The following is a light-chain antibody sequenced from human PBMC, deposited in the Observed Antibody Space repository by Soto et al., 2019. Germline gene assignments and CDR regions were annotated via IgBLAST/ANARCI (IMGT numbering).Light chain of an antibody. CDR2: GAS. CDR1: QGIRSF. V-gene: IGKV1-9*01. J-gene: IGKJ3*01. Sequence: IPLTQSPSSLSASVGDRVTITCRASQGIRSFLAWYQQKPGKAPKLLIYGASTLQSGVPSRFSGSGSGIEFTLTIGSLQPEDFATYYCQQLNSFPIPFGPGTKVDIK. CDR3: QQLNSFPIP.